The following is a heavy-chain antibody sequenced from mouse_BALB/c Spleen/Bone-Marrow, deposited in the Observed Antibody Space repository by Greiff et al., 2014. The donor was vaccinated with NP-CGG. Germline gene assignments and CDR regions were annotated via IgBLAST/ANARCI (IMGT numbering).Heavy chain of an antibody. V-gene: IGHV1S120*02. CDR2: INPSNGGT. CDR1: GYTFTSYY. J-gene: IGHJ4*01. D-gene: IGHD1-1*01. Sequence: VQLQQSGAELVKPGASVKLSCKASGYTFTSYYMYWVKQRPGQGLEWIGGINPSNGGTNFNEKFKSKATLTVDKSSSTAYMQLXXXXXXDSXVYYCTRYGYDPLYAMDYWGQGTSVTVSS. CDR3: TRYGYDPLYAMDY.